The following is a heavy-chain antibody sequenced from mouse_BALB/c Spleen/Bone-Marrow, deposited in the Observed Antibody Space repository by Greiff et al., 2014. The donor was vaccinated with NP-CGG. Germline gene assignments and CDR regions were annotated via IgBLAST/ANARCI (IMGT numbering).Heavy chain of an antibody. V-gene: IGHV1S41*01. Sequence: DLVKPGASVKLSCKTSGYTFTNYWINWIKQRPGQGLEWLGRIAPRSGSTYYNEMFKVKAPLTVDTSSSTAYIQLSSLSSEDSAVYFCARERYGYDGWYFDVWGAGTAVTASA. J-gene: IGHJ1*01. CDR1: GYTFTNYW. D-gene: IGHD2-2*01. CDR3: ARERYGYDGWYFDV. CDR2: IAPRSGST.